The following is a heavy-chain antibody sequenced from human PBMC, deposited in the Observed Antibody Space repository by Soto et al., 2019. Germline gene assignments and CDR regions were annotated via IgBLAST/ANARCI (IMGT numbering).Heavy chain of an antibody. CDR1: GGSISSYY. V-gene: IGHV4-59*01. CDR2: IYYSGST. Sequence: QVQLQESGPGLVKPSETLSLTCTVSGGSISSYYWSWIRQPPGKGLEWIGYIYYSGSTNYNPSLKSRVTISVDTSKNQFSLTLSSVTAADTAVYYCARGASSGWGDYYYYYMDVWGKGTTVTVSS. J-gene: IGHJ6*03. CDR3: ARGASSGWGDYYYYYMDV. D-gene: IGHD6-19*01.